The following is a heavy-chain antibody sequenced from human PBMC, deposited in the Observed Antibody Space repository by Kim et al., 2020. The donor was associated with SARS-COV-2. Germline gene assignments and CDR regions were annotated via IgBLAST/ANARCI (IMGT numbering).Heavy chain of an antibody. CDR3: ARAHRLTGAGSFDY. J-gene: IGHJ4*02. D-gene: IGHD3-10*01. CDR2: TYYRSRWFT. CDR1: GDSVSSNSAA. Sequence: SQTLSLTCALSGDSVSSNSAAWNWIRQSPSRGLEWLGRTYYRSRWFTDYAVSMKSRLIVDPDTSNNQFSLQLNSVTPEDTAVYYCARAHRLTGAGSFDYWGQGTLVTVSS. V-gene: IGHV6-1*01.